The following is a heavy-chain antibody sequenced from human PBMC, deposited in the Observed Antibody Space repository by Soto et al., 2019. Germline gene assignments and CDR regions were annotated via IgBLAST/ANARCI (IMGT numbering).Heavy chain of an antibody. CDR2: ISWNSETI. D-gene: IGHD4-17*01. J-gene: IGHJ4*02. CDR1: GFTVDDYA. Sequence: GGSLRLSCAASGFTVDDYAMHWVRQAPGKGLEWVSGISWNSETIDYADSVKGRFTISRDNAKSSLFLQMNSLRPDDTALYYCAKDMKWGGMTTIHYFDSWGQGALVTVSS. CDR3: AKDMKWGGMTTIHYFDS. V-gene: IGHV3-9*01.